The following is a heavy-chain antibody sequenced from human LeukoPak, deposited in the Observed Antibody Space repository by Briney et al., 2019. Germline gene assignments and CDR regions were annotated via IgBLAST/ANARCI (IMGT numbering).Heavy chain of an antibody. D-gene: IGHD6-6*01. V-gene: IGHV3-30*02. CDR2: IRYDGSNK. CDR1: GFTFSSYG. Sequence: GGSLRLSCAASGFTFSSYGMHWVRQAPGKGLEWVAFIRYDGSNKYYADSVKGRFTISRDNSKNTLYLQMNSLRAEDTAVYYCAKDLLDSSSPQGVDYWGQGTLVTVSP. CDR3: AKDLLDSSSPQGVDY. J-gene: IGHJ4*02.